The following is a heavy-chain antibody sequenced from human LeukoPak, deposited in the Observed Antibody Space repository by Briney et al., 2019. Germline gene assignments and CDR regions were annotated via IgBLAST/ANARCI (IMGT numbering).Heavy chain of an antibody. CDR1: GGTFISYA. J-gene: IGHJ5*02. CDR2: IIPIFGTA. V-gene: IGHV1-69*13. Sequence: GAPVKVSCKASGGTFISYAISWVRQAPGQGLEWMGGIIPIFGTANYAQKFQGRVTITADESTSTAYMELSRLRSDDTAVYYCARGLGDRTGTTSNWFDPWGQGTLVTVSS. D-gene: IGHD1-1*01. CDR3: ARGLGDRTGTTSNWFDP.